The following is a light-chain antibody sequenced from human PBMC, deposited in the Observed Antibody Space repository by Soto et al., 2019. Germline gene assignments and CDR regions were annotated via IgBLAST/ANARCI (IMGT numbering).Light chain of an antibody. CDR2: DVS. CDR3: SSYTSGFYV. J-gene: IGLJ1*01. V-gene: IGLV2-14*01. Sequence: QSVLTQPASVSGSPGQSITISCTGTSSDVGGYNYVSWYQQHPGKAPKLMIYDVSDRPSGVSNRFSGSKSGNTASLTNSGLQAEDEADYYCSSYTSGFYVFGTGTKVTVL. CDR1: SSDVGGYNY.